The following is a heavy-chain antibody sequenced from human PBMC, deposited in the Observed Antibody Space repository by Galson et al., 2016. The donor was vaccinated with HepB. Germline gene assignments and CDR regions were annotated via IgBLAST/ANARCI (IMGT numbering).Heavy chain of an antibody. Sequence: SVKVSCKASGYTFTGNYIHWVRQAPGQGLEWMGWINPNTGGTKTAQKFQGRVAMTRDTSISTAYMDLSRLRSNDTAVYYCARQLPTESSGWNSLGFDCWGQGTLVTVSS. J-gene: IGHJ4*02. D-gene: IGHD6-25*01. V-gene: IGHV1-2*02. CDR2: INPNTGGT. CDR1: GYTFTGNY. CDR3: ARQLPTESSGWNSLGFDC.